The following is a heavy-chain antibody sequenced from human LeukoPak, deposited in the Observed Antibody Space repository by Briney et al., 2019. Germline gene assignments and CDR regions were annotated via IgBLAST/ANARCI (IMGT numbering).Heavy chain of an antibody. CDR2: ITSSGGST. CDR1: GFTFSSYA. Sequence: GGSLRLSCAASGFTFSSYAMTWVRQAPGKGLEWVSGITSSGGSTYYANSVKGRFTISRDNAKNSLYLQMNSLRAEDTAVYYCARDPPLCSGGSCYFDYWGQGTLVTVSS. V-gene: IGHV3-23*01. CDR3: ARDPPLCSGGSCYFDY. D-gene: IGHD2-15*01. J-gene: IGHJ4*02.